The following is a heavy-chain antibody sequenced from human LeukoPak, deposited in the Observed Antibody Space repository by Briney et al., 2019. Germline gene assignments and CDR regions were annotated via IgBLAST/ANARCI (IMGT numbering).Heavy chain of an antibody. J-gene: IGHJ4*02. D-gene: IGHD1-26*01. CDR3: ARVRGAAHYFDY. Sequence: SETLSLTCTVSGGSMSSSNYYWGWIRQPPGKGLEWIGSMYYSGSTYYNPSLKSRVTISVDTSKNQFSLKLSSVTAADTAVFYCARVRGAAHYFDYWGQGTLVTVSS. CDR1: GGSMSSSNYY. V-gene: IGHV4-39*07. CDR2: MYYSGST.